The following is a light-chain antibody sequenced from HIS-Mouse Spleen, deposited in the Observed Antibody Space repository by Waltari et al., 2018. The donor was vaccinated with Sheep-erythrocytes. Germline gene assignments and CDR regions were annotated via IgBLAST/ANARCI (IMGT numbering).Light chain of an antibody. CDR1: ALPTKY. V-gene: IGLV3-10*01. CDR3: YSTDSSGKEV. Sequence: SYELTQPPSVSVSPGQTARITCSGDALPTKYSYWYQQKSGQAPVLVIYEDSKRPSGIPERFSGSSSGTMATLTISGAQVEDEADYYCYSTDSSGKEVFGGGTKLTVL. J-gene: IGLJ2*01. CDR2: EDS.